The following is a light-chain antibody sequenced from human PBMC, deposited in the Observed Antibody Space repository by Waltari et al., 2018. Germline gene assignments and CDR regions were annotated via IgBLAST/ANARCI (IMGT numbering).Light chain of an antibody. Sequence: EIVMTQSPATLSVSPGERATLSCRASQSFRSNYSAWYQQKPGQAPSLLIYGVSTRATGIPARFSGSGFGTEFTLTISSVQAEDFAVYYCQQYDNWPPLTFGQGTRLEIK. CDR2: GVS. J-gene: IGKJ5*01. CDR3: QQYDNWPPLT. V-gene: IGKV3-15*01. CDR1: QSFRSN.